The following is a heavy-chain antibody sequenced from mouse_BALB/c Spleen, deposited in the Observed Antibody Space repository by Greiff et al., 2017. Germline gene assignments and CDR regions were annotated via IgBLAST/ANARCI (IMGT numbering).Heavy chain of an antibody. CDR2: INPYNGDT. V-gene: IGHV1-20*02. CDR3: ARYMRYDYDNYFDY. D-gene: IGHD2-4*01. Sequence: VQLQQSGPELVKPGASVKISCKASGYSFTGYFMNWVMQSHGESLEWIGRINPYNGDTFYNQKFKGKATLTVDKSSSTAHMELRSLASEDSAVYYCARYMRYDYDNYFDYWGQGTTLTVSS. J-gene: IGHJ2*01. CDR1: GYSFTGYF.